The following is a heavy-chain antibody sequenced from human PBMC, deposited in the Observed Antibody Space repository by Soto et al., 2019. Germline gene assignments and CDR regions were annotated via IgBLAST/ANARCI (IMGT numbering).Heavy chain of an antibody. CDR3: AKETGQRGSSYGAYFDY. Sequence: QVQLVESGGGVVQPGRSLRLSCAASGFTLSNHGMQWVRQAPGKGLEWVAVTSSDGSIEHYADSVKGRFTISRDNSKNTLYLQRNSLRCEDTAMYYCAKETGQRGSSYGAYFDYWGQGTLVTVSS. J-gene: IGHJ4*02. V-gene: IGHV3-30*18. CDR2: TSSDGSIE. D-gene: IGHD5-18*01. CDR1: GFTLSNHG.